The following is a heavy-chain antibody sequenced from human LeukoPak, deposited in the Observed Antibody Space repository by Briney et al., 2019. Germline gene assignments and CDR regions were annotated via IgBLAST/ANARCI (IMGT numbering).Heavy chain of an antibody. V-gene: IGHV4-4*02. CDR1: GGSISNTDH. Sequence: SGTLSLTCAVSGGSISNTDHWNWVRQPPGTGLEWIGEMYHGGYTNYNPSLKSRVTMSVDKSKNHLSLKLTSVTAADTAVYYCARSRGAVAGWSFDIWGQGTVVTVSS. J-gene: IGHJ3*02. CDR3: ARSRGAVAGWSFDI. CDR2: MYHGGYT. D-gene: IGHD6-19*01.